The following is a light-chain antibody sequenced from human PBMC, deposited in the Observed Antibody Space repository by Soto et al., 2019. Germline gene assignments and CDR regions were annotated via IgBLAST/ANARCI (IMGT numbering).Light chain of an antibody. J-gene: IGKJ4*01. CDR3: QKYNSAPLT. Sequence: DIPMTQSPSSLSASVGDRVTITCPASQVISKYLAWYQQKQGIVRMLLISAASTLQSGVPSRFSGSGSGTEFTLTISSLQTEDVATYYCQKYNSAPLTFGGGTKVEIK. CDR2: AAS. V-gene: IGKV1-27*01. CDR1: QVISKY.